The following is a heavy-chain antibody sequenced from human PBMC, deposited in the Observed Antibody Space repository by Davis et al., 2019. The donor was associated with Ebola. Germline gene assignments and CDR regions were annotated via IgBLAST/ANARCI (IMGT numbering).Heavy chain of an antibody. Sequence: GGSLRLSCAASGFTFSSYWMSWVRQAPGKGLEWVANIKQDGSEKYYADSVKGRFTISRDNSKNTLYLQMNSLRAEDTAVYYCAKDGLAVADYWGQGTLVTVSS. V-gene: IGHV3-7*01. CDR3: AKDGLAVADY. J-gene: IGHJ4*02. CDR2: IKQDGSEK. D-gene: IGHD6-19*01. CDR1: GFTFSSYW.